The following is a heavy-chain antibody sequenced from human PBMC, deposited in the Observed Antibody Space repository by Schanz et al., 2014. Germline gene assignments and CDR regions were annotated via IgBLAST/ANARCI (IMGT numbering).Heavy chain of an antibody. Sequence: EVQLLESGGGLVKPGGSLRLSCAASGFTFSSYAMSWVRQAPGKGLEWISAMNESHSTIYYADSVRGRVTISRDNAKSSLYLQMNSLRAEDTAVYYCARSRSGFYFDYWGQGTLVTVSS. CDR1: GFTFSSYA. CDR2: MNESHSTI. V-gene: IGHV3-23*01. J-gene: IGHJ4*02. CDR3: ARSRSGFYFDY. D-gene: IGHD1-26*01.